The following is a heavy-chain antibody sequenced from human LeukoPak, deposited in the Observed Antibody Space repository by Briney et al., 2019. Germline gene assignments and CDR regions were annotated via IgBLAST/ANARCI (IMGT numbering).Heavy chain of an antibody. D-gene: IGHD6-13*01. CDR3: VKGVLGAAAGSGGEFDY. Sequence: GGALRLSCEGSGFTFSNYWMGWVRQAPGRGRQGVANIKTDGSEKYYADSVKGRFTISRDNAKNSLYLQMNSLRAEDTALYYCVKGVLGAAAGSGGEFDYWGQGTLVTVSS. CDR2: IKTDGSEK. CDR1: GFTFSNYW. V-gene: IGHV3-7*03. J-gene: IGHJ4*02.